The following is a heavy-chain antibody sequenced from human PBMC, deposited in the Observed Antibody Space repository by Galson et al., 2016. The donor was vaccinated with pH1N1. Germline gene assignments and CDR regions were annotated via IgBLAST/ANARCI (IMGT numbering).Heavy chain of an antibody. V-gene: IGHV1-46*01. CDR3: ASSVGHDYRALLTDY. D-gene: IGHD4-11*01. Sequence: SVKVSCKASGYRFTNYYIHWVRQAPGQGFEWIGIIDPSGGGTNYAQKFQGRVTITRDTPTSTVYMELSSLRSDDTAVYYCASSVGHDYRALLTDYWGQGSLVTVSS. J-gene: IGHJ4*02. CDR1: GYRFTNYY. CDR2: IDPSGGGT.